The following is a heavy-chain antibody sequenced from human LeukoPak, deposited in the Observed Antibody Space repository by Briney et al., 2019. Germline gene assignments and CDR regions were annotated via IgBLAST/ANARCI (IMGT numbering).Heavy chain of an antibody. CDR2: INPNSGGT. V-gene: IGHV1-2*02. D-gene: IGHD3-10*01. CDR1: GYTFTGYY. Sequence: ASVKVSCKASGYTFTGYYMHWVRQAPGQGLEWMGWINPNSGGTNYAQKFQGRVTMTRDTSISTAYMELSRLRSDDTAVYYCARDSGNLAGVQGVTNWFDPWGQGTLVTVSS. CDR3: ARDSGNLAGVQGVTNWFDP. J-gene: IGHJ5*02.